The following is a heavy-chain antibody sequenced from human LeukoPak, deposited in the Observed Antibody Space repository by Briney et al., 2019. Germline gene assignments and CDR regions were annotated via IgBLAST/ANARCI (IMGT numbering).Heavy chain of an antibody. CDR3: ARDNADIVVVAATGFWFDP. CDR1: GFTVSSNY. Sequence: GGSLRLSCVASGFTVSSNYMNWVRQAPGKGLEWVSVIYSGGSTYYADSVKGRFTISRDNSKNTLYLQMNSLRAEDTAMYYCARDNADIVVVAATGFWFDPWGQGTLVTVSS. CDR2: IYSGGST. V-gene: IGHV3-53*01. J-gene: IGHJ5*02. D-gene: IGHD2-15*01.